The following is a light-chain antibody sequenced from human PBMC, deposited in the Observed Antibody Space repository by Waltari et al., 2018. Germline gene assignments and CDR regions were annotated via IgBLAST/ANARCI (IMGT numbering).Light chain of an antibody. CDR1: QSISSN. V-gene: IGKV3-15*01. CDR3: QQYQNWPQT. Sequence: EIVMTQSPATLFVSPGERATLTCRAVQSISSNLAWYQPKPGQAPRLLMYGASTRATAIPARFSGSGSGTEFALTISSLQSEDSAVYYCQQYQNWPQTFGQGTKLQIK. J-gene: IGKJ2*01. CDR2: GAS.